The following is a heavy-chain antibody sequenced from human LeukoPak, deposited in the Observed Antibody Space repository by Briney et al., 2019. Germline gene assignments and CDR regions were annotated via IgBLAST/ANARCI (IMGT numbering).Heavy chain of an antibody. J-gene: IGHJ6*02. CDR1: GFTFSSYS. CDR3: ARAASYYYYYYGMDV. Sequence: GGSLRLFRAASGFTFSSYSMNWVRQAPGKGLEWVSSISSSSSYIYYADSVKGRFTISRDNAKNSLYLQMNSLRAEDTAVYYCARAASYYYYYYGMDVWGQGTTVTVSS. V-gene: IGHV3-21*01. D-gene: IGHD2-2*01. CDR2: ISSSSSYI.